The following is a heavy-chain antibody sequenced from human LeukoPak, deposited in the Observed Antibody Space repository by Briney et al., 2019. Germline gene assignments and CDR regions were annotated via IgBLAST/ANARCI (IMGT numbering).Heavy chain of an antibody. D-gene: IGHD6-19*01. CDR2: ISGSGGST. Sequence: PGGSLRLSCAASGFTFSSYAMSWVRQAPGKGLEWVSAISGSGGSTYYADSVKGRFTISRDNSKNTLYLQMNSLRAEDTAVYYCASSRAVAGSNFDYWGQGTLVTVSS. CDR3: ASSRAVAGSNFDY. CDR1: GFTFSSYA. V-gene: IGHV3-23*01. J-gene: IGHJ4*02.